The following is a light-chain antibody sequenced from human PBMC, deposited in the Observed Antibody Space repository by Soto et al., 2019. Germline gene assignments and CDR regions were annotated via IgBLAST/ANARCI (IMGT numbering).Light chain of an antibody. CDR3: QQYSNLPRT. J-gene: IGKJ1*01. CDR1: QDINNY. V-gene: IGKV1-33*01. Sequence: DIQMTQSPSSLSASVGDRVTITCQASQDINNYLNWYQQKPGKAPKLLIYDASNLETGVPAKFSGSGSGTDFNFTISSLEPDDFATYYCQQYSNLPRTFGQGTKVDFK. CDR2: DAS.